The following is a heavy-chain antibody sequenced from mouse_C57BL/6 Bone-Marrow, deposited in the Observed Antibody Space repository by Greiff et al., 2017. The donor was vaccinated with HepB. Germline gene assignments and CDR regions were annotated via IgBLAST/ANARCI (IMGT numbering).Heavy chain of an antibody. CDR1: GFTFSDYY. CDR2: ISNGGGST. D-gene: IGHD2-4*01. V-gene: IGHV5-12*01. Sequence: EVKLQESGGGLVQPGGSLKLSCAASGFTFSDYYMYWVRQTPEKRLEWVAYISNGGGSTYYPDTVKGRFTISRDNAKNTLYLQMSRLKSEDTAMYYCARGLRHAMDYWGQGTSVTVSS. CDR3: ARGLRHAMDY. J-gene: IGHJ4*01.